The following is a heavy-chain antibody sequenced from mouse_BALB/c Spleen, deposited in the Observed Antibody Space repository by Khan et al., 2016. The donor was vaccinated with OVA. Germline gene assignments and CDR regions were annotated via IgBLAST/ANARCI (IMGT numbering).Heavy chain of an antibody. CDR2: IYPGSGST. J-gene: IGHJ3*01. V-gene: IGHV1S22*01. CDR3: TRCSCWLAY. CDR1: GYTFTSYW. Sequence: LQQPGSELVRPGASVKLSCKASGYTFTSYWMHWVKQRPGQGLEWIGDIYPGSGSTNYDEKFKSKATLTVDTSSSTAYMQLSSLTSEDSAVYYCTRCSCWLAYWGQGTLVTVSA. D-gene: IGHD1-1*01.